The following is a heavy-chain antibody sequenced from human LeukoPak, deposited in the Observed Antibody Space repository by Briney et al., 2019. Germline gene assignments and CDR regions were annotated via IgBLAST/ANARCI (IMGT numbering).Heavy chain of an antibody. J-gene: IGHJ3*02. D-gene: IGHD2-21*02. Sequence: GGSLRLTCAASGFSVISNYMNRVRQAPGKGLEWVSLIYGDVDTYYADSVKGRFIISRDNSKDTLHLQMNSLRAEDTAIYYCARGVTVRGGPFDIWGQGTMVTVSS. V-gene: IGHV3-53*01. CDR1: GFSVISNY. CDR3: ARGVTVRGGPFDI. CDR2: IYGDVDT.